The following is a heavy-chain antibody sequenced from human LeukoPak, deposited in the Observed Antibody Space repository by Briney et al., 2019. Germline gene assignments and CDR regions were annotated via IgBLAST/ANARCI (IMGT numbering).Heavy chain of an antibody. CDR1: GYTFTAYY. J-gene: IGHJ2*01. CDR3: ARDVGDPRSYWYFDL. V-gene: IGHV1-2*02. Sequence: ASVKVSCKASGYTFTAYYLHWVRQAPGQGPEWMGWIDPTSGATKFAQKIQGRVTMTRDMSTSTAYLEVSSLRSDDTAVYYCARDVGDPRSYWYFDLWGRGTRVTVSS. CDR2: IDPTSGAT. D-gene: IGHD3-16*01.